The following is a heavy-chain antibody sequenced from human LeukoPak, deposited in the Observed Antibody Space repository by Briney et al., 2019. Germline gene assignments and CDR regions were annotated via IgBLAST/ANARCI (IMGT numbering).Heavy chain of an antibody. J-gene: IGHJ4*02. CDR3: ARDRRGVNDY. CDR1: GASISHDYHF. V-gene: IGHV4-30-4*01. Sequence: SETLSLTCTVSGASISHDYHFWSWIRQPPEKGLEFIGYIFHSGSTYYNASLRSRVTISIDTSKSQFSLSLSSVTAADTAVYYCARDRRGVNDYWGQGTLVTVSS. D-gene: IGHD3-10*01. CDR2: IFHSGST.